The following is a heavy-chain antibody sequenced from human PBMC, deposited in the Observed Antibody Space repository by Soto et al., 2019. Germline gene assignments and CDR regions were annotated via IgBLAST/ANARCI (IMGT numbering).Heavy chain of an antibody. CDR3: AREGEGYYYDSSGYFDY. D-gene: IGHD3-22*01. J-gene: IGHJ4*02. V-gene: IGHV4-4*07. Sequence: SETLSLTCTVSGGSISSYYWSWIRQPAGKGLEWIGRIYTSGSTNYNPSLKSRVTMSVETSKNQFSLKLSSVTAADTAGYYCAREGEGYYYDSSGYFDYWGQGTLVTVSS. CDR1: GGSISSYY. CDR2: IYTSGST.